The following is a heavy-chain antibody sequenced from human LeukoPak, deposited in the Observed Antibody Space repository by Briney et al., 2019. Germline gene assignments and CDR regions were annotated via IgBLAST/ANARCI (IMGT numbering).Heavy chain of an antibody. CDR1: GVAINAYY. CDR3: ARQSFDAFDI. Sequence: SETVSLTCSVSGVAINAYYWSWMQQPAGKGLEWIGRIYTSGSSNYNPSLKSRVTMSVDTSKNQFSLKLSSVTAADTAVYYCARQSFDAFDIWGQGAMVTVSS. J-gene: IGHJ3*02. CDR2: IYTSGSS. V-gene: IGHV4-4*07.